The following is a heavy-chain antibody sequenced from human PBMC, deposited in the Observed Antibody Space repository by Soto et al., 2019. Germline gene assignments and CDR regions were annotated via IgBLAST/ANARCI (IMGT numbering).Heavy chain of an antibody. J-gene: IGHJ4*02. V-gene: IGHV1-69*06. CDR2: IIPTFGTA. Sequence: QVQLVQSGAEVKKPGSSVKVSCKASGGTFSSYAISWVRQAPGQGLEWMGGIIPTFGTANYAQKFQGRVTITADKSTSTAYMELSSLRSEDTAVYYCARDRSDYYDSSGYYPYFDYWGQGTLVTVSS. CDR3: ARDRSDYYDSSGYYPYFDY. D-gene: IGHD3-22*01. CDR1: GGTFSSYA.